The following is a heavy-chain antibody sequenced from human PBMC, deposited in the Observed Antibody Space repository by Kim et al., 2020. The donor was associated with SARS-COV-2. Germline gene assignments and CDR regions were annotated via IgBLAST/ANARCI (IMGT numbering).Heavy chain of an antibody. CDR3: AIMVRGVIYPLSPQRVFDY. V-gene: IGHV3-21*01. CDR1: GFTFSSYS. Sequence: GGSLRLSCAASGFTFSSYSMNWVRQAPGKGLEWVSSISSSSSYIYYADSVKGRFTISRDNAKNSLYLQMNSLRAEDTAVYYCAIMVRGVIYPLSPQRVFDYWGQGTLVTVSS. CDR2: ISSSSSYI. J-gene: IGHJ4*02. D-gene: IGHD3-10*01.